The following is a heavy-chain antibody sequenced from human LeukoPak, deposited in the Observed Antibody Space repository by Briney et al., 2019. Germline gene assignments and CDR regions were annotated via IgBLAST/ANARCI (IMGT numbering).Heavy chain of an antibody. CDR3: TRLDRESED. V-gene: IGHV3-73*01. D-gene: IGHD3-10*01. CDR1: GFTFSGSA. Sequence: GGSLTLSCAVSGFTFSGSAMHWVRHASGKGQAWVGRIRSKANSYATAYAASVKGRFTISRDDSKNTAYLQMNSLKTEDTAVYYCTRLDRESEDWGQGTLVTVSS. CDR2: IRSKANSYAT. J-gene: IGHJ4*02.